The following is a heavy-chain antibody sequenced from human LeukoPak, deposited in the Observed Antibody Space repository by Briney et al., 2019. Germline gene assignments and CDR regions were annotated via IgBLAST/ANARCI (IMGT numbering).Heavy chain of an antibody. J-gene: IGHJ5*02. V-gene: IGHV4-61*02. CDR1: GGSISSGSYY. CDR2: IYTSGST. D-gene: IGHD3-22*01. CDR3: ARVLDHYDSSGYYEWFDP. Sequence: PSQTLSLTCTVSGGSISSGSYYWSWIRQPAGKGLEWIGRIYTSGSTNYNPSLKSRVTISVDTSKNQFSLKLSSVTAADTAVYYCARVLDHYDSSGYYEWFDPWGQGTLVTVSS.